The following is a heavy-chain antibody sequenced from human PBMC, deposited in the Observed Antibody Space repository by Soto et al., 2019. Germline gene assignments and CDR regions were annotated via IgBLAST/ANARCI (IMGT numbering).Heavy chain of an antibody. J-gene: IGHJ4*02. Sequence: QVQLVQSGAEVKKPGSSVKVSCKASGGTFSSYAISWVRQAPGQGLEWMGGIIPIFGTANYAQKFQGRVTITADESTSTAYMEPSSLRSEDTAVYYCARDQDYYDSSGSYYWGQGTLVTVSS. CDR1: GGTFSSYA. D-gene: IGHD3-22*01. CDR2: IIPIFGTA. V-gene: IGHV1-69*01. CDR3: ARDQDYYDSSGSYY.